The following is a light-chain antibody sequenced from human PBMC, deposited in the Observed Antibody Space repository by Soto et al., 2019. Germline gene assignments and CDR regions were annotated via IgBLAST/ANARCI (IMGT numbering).Light chain of an antibody. CDR1: NIGSKN. Sequence: SYELTQPPSVSVAPGKTARITCGGNNIGSKNVHWYRQKPGQAPVLVIFYDSGRPSGIPERFSGSNSGNTATLTISRVEAGDEADYYCQVWEISSDHYVFGTGTKLTVL. J-gene: IGLJ1*01. CDR2: YDS. V-gene: IGLV3-21*01. CDR3: QVWEISSDHYV.